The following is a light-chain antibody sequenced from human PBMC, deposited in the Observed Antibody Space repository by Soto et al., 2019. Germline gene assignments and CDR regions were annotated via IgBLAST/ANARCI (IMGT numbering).Light chain of an antibody. CDR3: SSYTSSSLHV. CDR2: DVS. V-gene: IGLV2-14*03. CDR1: SSYVGGYNY. J-gene: IGLJ1*01. Sequence: QSVLTQPASVSGSPGQSITISCTGTSSYVGGYNYVSWYQQHPGKAPKLMIYDVSNRPSGVSNRFSGSKSGNTASLTISGLQAGDEADYYCSSYTSSSLHVFGTGTKVTVL.